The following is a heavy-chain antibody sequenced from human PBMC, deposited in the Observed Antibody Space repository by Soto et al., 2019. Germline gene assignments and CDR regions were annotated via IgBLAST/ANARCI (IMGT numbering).Heavy chain of an antibody. CDR3: AKDLRVDCSGGSCYYYYVMDV. D-gene: IGHD2-15*01. V-gene: IGHV3-23*01. J-gene: IGHJ6*02. Sequence: GGSLRLSCAASGFTFSSYAMSWVRQAPGKGLEWVSAISGSGGSTYYADSVKGRFTISRDNSKNTLYLQMNSLRAEDTAVYYCAKDLRVDCSGGSCYYYYVMDVWGQGTTVTVSS. CDR2: ISGSGGST. CDR1: GFTFSSYA.